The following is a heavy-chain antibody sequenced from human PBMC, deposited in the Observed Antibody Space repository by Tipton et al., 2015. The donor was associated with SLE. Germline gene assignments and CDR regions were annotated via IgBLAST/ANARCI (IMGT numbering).Heavy chain of an antibody. CDR2: ISYSGST. D-gene: IGHD1-26*01. Sequence: TLSLTCTVSGGSISTYYWSWIRQPPGKGLEWIGYISYSGSTNYNPSLKSRVTISVDTSKNQFSLKLSSVTAADTAVYYCARADGVVGGQVPYWYFDLWGRGTLVTVSS. CDR3: ARADGVVGGQVPYWYFDL. CDR1: GGSISTYY. V-gene: IGHV4-59*01. J-gene: IGHJ2*01.